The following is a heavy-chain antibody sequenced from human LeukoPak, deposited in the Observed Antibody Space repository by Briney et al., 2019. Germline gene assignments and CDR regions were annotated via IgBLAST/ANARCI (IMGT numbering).Heavy chain of an antibody. CDR2: ISYDGSNK. Sequence: PGGSLRLSCAASGFTFSSYGMHWVRQAPGKGLEWVAVISYDGSNKYYADSVKGRFTISRDNSKNTLYLQMNSLRAEDTAVYYCARDSGAAAGTYYYYMDVWGKGTTVTVSS. V-gene: IGHV3-30*03. CDR1: GFTFSSYG. D-gene: IGHD6-13*01. CDR3: ARDSGAAAGTYYYYMDV. J-gene: IGHJ6*03.